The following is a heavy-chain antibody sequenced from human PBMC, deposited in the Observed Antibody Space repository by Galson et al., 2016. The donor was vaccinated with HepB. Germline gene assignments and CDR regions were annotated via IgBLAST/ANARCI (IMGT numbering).Heavy chain of an antibody. CDR2: ISWNGADV. D-gene: IGHD3-10*01. J-gene: IGHJ2*01. Sequence: SLRLSCAASGFTFSQFAAHWVRQAPGKGLEWVSGISWNGADVDYADSVKGRFTISRDSAESSVYLQMDSLRTEDTALYYCTRGYYYGSGGFFGLWGRGTLVTVSP. V-gene: IGHV3-9*01. CDR3: TRGYYYGSGGFFGL. CDR1: GFTFSQFA.